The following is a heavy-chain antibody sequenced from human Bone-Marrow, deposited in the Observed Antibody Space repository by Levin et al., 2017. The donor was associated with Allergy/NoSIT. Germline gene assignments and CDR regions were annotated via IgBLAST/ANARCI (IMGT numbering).Heavy chain of an antibody. CDR1: GFTFSSYA. CDR2: ISGSGGST. D-gene: IGHD2-15*01. Sequence: VGSLRLSCAASGFTFSSYAMSWVRQAPGKGLEWVSAISGSGGSTYYADSVKGRFTISRDNSKNTLYLQMNSLRAEDTAVYYCAKDWEYCSGGSCYSGCDYWGQGTLVTVSS. CDR3: AKDWEYCSGGSCYSGCDY. J-gene: IGHJ4*02. V-gene: IGHV3-23*01.